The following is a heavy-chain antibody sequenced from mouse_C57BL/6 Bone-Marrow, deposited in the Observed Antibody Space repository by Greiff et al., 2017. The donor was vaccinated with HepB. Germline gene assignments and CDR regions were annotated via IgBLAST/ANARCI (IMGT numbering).Heavy chain of an antibody. CDR2: ISGGGGNT. CDR1: GFTFSSYT. J-gene: IGHJ1*03. D-gene: IGHD2-5*01. CDR3: ARRDSNYGWYFDV. Sequence: DVKLVESGGGLVKPGGSLKLSCAASGFTFSSYTMSWVRQTPEKRLEWVATISGGGGNTYYPDSVKGRFTISRDNAKNTLYLQMSSLRSEDTALYYCARRDSNYGWYFDVWGTGTTVTVSS. V-gene: IGHV5-9*01.